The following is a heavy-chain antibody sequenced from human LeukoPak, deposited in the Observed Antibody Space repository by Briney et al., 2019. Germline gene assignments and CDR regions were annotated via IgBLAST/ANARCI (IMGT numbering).Heavy chain of an antibody. D-gene: IGHD2-15*01. CDR3: ARLLAYGSGGSCYFDY. CDR1: GSSFTSYW. Sequence: GEPLNISGKRSGSSFTSYWIGWVRQLPGKGLEWMGIIYPGDSDTSYKPSFQGHAPTSDDKPISPPYLQWTALKASASPINSLARLLAYGSGGSCYFDYWAQGTLVSVSS. CDR2: IYPGDSDT. J-gene: IGHJ4*02. V-gene: IGHV5-51*01.